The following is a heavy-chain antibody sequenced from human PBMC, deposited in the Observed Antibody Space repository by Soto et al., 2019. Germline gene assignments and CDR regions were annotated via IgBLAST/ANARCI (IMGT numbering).Heavy chain of an antibody. D-gene: IGHD2-21*02. CDR2: IVLIFGTA. J-gene: IGHJ6*02. CDR1: GGTFSSYA. V-gene: IGHV1-69*06. Sequence: GASVKVSCKASGGTFSSYAISGVRQAPGQGLEGVGGIVLIFGTAEYAEKFQGRVTIAAHKSPRTAYMDLSSPRSDDTSVSYCARDPHLLTYCGGDCHLGYYDMDVWRHGTKVTVSS. CDR3: ARDPHLLTYCGGDCHLGYYDMDV.